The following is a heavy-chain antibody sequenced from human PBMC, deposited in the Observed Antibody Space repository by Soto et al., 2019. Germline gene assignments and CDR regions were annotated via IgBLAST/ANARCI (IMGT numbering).Heavy chain of an antibody. Sequence: QVHLVQSGAEVVKPGASVKVSCKASGYTFTGYYIHWVRQAPGQGLEWMGWINPNSGGANIAQKFEGWVTMTRDTSISTAYMELTRLRSNDTAVYYCAREYYDGSASDGLEIWGQGTKVTVAA. CDR1: GYTFTGYY. D-gene: IGHD3-16*01. CDR2: INPNSGGA. J-gene: IGHJ3*02. CDR3: AREYYDGSASDGLEI. V-gene: IGHV1-2*04.